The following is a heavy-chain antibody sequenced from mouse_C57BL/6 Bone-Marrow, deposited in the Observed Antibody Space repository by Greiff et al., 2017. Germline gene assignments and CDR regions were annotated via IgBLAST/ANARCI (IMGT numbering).Heavy chain of an antibody. CDR3: TRIDAPTGTYYFDY. V-gene: IGHV1-15*01. CDR1: GYTFTDYE. CDR2: IDPETGGT. J-gene: IGHJ2*01. Sequence: VQLQQSGAELVRPGASVTLSCKASGYTFTDYEMHWVKQTPVHGLEWIGAIDPETGGTAYNQKFKGKAILTADKSSSTAYMELRSLTSVDSAVYYCTRIDAPTGTYYFDYWGQGTTLTVSS. D-gene: IGHD4-1*02.